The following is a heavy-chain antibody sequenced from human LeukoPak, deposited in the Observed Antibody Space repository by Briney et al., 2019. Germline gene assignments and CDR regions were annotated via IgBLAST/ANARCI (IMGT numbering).Heavy chain of an antibody. CDR2: ISSSSSYI. Sequence: GGSLRLSCAASGFTFSSYSMNWVRQAPGKGLEWVSSISSSSSYIYYADSVKGRFTISRDNAKNSLCLQMNSLRAEDTAVYCCASRVLTDAFDIWGQGTMVTVSS. D-gene: IGHD3-9*01. V-gene: IGHV3-21*01. J-gene: IGHJ3*02. CDR1: GFTFSSYS. CDR3: ASRVLTDAFDI.